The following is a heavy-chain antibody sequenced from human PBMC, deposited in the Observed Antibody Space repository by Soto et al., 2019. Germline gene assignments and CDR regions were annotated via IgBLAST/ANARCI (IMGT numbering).Heavy chain of an antibody. J-gene: IGHJ4*02. D-gene: IGHD1-1*01. CDR2: ISYDEINK. CDR3: AKSVYNWNDGFFDY. V-gene: IGHV3-30*18. CDR1: GFTFSSYG. Sequence: QVQLVESGGGVVQPGRSLRLSCAASGFTFSSYGMHWVRQAPGKGLEWVAIISYDEINKYYADSVKGRFTISRDNSKNTLELQMNSLGAEDTAVDYCAKSVYNWNDGFFDYWGQGTLVTVSS.